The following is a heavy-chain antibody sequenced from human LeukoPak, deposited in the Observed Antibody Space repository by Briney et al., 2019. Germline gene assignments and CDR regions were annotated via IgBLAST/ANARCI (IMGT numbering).Heavy chain of an antibody. J-gene: IGHJ4*02. Sequence: PGGSLRLSCAASGFTVSSNYMSWVRQAPGKGLEWVSGISGSGGSTYYAESVKGRFTISRDNSKKTLFLQMNSLRAEDTAVYYCAKGSNNYPDNFDYWGQGTLVTVSS. CDR2: ISGSGGST. D-gene: IGHD1-1*01. CDR3: AKGSNNYPDNFDY. V-gene: IGHV3-23*01. CDR1: GFTVSSNY.